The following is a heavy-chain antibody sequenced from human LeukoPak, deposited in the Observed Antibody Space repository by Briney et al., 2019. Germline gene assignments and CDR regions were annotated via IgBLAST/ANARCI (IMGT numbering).Heavy chain of an antibody. D-gene: IGHD5-18*01. J-gene: IGHJ3*02. CDR1: GYSFTSYW. V-gene: IGHV5-51*01. CDR2: IYPGDSDT. Sequence: GESLKISCKGSGYSFTSYWIGWVRQMPGKGLEWRGIIYPGDSDTRYSPSFPGQVTVSADKSISTAYLQWSSLKAPDTAMYYCARQDTAMVLDAFDIWGQGTMVTVSS. CDR3: ARQDTAMVLDAFDI.